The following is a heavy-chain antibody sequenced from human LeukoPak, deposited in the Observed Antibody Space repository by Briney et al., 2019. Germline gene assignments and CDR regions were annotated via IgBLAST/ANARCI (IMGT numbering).Heavy chain of an antibody. CDR1: GFTVSSNY. J-gene: IGHJ3*02. D-gene: IGHD2-15*01. CDR2: IYSGGST. V-gene: IGHV3-66*02. Sequence: GGSLRLSCAASGFTVSSNYMSWVRQAPGKGLGWVSVIYSGGSTYYADSVKGRFTISRDNSKNTLYLQMNSLRAEDTAVYYCARDPAAARNDAFDIWGQGTMVTVSS. CDR3: ARDPAAARNDAFDI.